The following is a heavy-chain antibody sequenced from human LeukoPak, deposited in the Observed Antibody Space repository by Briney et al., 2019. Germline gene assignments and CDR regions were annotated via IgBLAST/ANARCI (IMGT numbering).Heavy chain of an antibody. J-gene: IGHJ6*02. V-gene: IGHV4-59*08. CDR3: ARHGPGGYYNPGLDV. CDR2: MHYSGST. Sequence: SETLSLTCSVSGVSISSNSWSWIRQPPGKGLEWIGSMHYSGSTNYNAPLKSRVTISVDTSKNRFFVRLSSVTAADTAVYYCARHGPGGYYNPGLDVWGQGTTVTVSS. D-gene: IGHD3-9*01. CDR1: GVSISSNS.